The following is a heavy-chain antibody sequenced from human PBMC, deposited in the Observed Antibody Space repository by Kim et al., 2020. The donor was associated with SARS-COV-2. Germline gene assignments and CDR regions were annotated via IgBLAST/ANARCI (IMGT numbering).Heavy chain of an antibody. D-gene: IGHD7-27*01. CDR1: GFSFSDYA. Sequence: GGSLRLSCAASGFSFSDYAMNWVRQAPGKGLEWVSTVSPNGDSTYYADSVKGRFTIFRDTSENTLYLQMNSLRAEDTALYYCAKRAANWGDFDFWGQGSMVTVSS. CDR3: AKRAANWGDFDF. CDR2: VSPNGDST. J-gene: IGHJ3*01. V-gene: IGHV3-23*01.